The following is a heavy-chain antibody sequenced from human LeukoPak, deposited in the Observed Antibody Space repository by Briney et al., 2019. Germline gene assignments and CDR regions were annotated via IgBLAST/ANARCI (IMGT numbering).Heavy chain of an antibody. Sequence: GGSLRLSCAASGFTFSGSSMHWVRQASGKGLEWVGRIRSKANTYATSYAASVKGRFTISRDDSKNTAYLQMNSLKTEDTAVYYCTSSRFWGIYYYMDVWGKGTTVTVSS. CDR1: GFTFSGSS. CDR3: TSSRFWGIYYYMDV. CDR2: IRSKANTYAT. V-gene: IGHV3-73*01. D-gene: IGHD3-16*01. J-gene: IGHJ6*03.